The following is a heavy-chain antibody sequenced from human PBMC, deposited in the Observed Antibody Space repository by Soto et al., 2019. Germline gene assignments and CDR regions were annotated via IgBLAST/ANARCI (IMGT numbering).Heavy chain of an antibody. CDR3: ASMKQGAWYFDL. D-gene: IGHD3-16*01. Sequence: DVQLVESGGGLVQPGGSLTLSCEASGFSFSSYWMHWVRQAPGKGLVWVSRIKTDGSIINYADFVEGRFTISRDNAKITLFLQMNCLRVDDTAVYYCASMKQGAWYFDLLGRGTLVTVSS. J-gene: IGHJ2*01. CDR2: IKTDGSII. V-gene: IGHV3-74*01. CDR1: GFSFSSYW.